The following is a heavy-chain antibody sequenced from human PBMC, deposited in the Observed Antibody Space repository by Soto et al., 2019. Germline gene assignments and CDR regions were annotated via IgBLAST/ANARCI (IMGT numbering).Heavy chain of an antibody. V-gene: IGHV3-23*01. CDR2: ISGSGGST. J-gene: IGHJ6*03. D-gene: IGHD2-2*01. CDR1: GFTFSSYA. CDR3: AKGYLLGYCSSTSCYATYYYYMDV. Sequence: GGSLRLSCAASGFTFSSYAMSWVRQAPGKGLEWVSAISGSGGSTYYADSVKGRFTISRDNSKNTLYLQMNSLRAEDTAVYYCAKGYLLGYCSSTSCYATYYYYMDVWGKGTTVTVSS.